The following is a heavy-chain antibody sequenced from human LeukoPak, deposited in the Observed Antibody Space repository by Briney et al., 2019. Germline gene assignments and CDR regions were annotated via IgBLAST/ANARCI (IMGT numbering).Heavy chain of an antibody. J-gene: IGHJ3*02. CDR2: IYHSGTT. D-gene: IGHD2-15*01. CDR1: GGSITSNW. Sequence: SETLSLTCTVSGGSITSNWWSWVRQPPGKGLEWIGEIYHSGTTNYKPSLKSRVGISVDKSKNQFSLNLTSVTAADTAMYYCARGLGYCSGGSCGDNAFDIWGQGTLVTVSS. CDR3: ARGLGYCSGGSCGDNAFDI. V-gene: IGHV4-4*02.